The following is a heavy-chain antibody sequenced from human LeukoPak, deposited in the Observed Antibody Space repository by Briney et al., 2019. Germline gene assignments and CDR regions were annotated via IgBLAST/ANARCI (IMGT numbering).Heavy chain of an antibody. D-gene: IGHD1/OR15-1a*01. J-gene: IGHJ4*02. CDR3: AKDSPSRTATTEVPVDY. V-gene: IGHV3-21*01. CDR2: TSSSSSYI. Sequence: GGSLRLSCAASGFSFRDYTMNWVRQAPGKGLEWVASTSSSSSYIYFANSVRGRFSISRDNAKNSLYLQMNGLRAEDTAVYYCAKDSPSRTATTEVPVDYWGQGTLVTVSS. CDR1: GFSFRDYT.